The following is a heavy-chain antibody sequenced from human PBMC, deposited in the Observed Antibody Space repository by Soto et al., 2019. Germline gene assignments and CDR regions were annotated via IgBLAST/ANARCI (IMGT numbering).Heavy chain of an antibody. J-gene: IGHJ6*02. CDR3: ARGTGYRDILTGTKPSYGMDV. Sequence: GASVKVSCKASGGTFSSYAISWVRQAPGQGLEWMGGIIPIFGTANYAQKFQGRVTITADESTSTAYMELSRLRSDDTAVYYCARGTGYRDILTGTKPSYGMDVWGQGTTVTVSS. V-gene: IGHV1-69*13. CDR2: IIPIFGTA. CDR1: GGTFSSYA. D-gene: IGHD3-9*01.